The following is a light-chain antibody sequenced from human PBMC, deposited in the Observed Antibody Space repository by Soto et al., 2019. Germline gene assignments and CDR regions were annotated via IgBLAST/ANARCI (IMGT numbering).Light chain of an antibody. CDR1: QSISSW. CDR2: KAS. Sequence: DIQMTQSPSTLSVSVGDRVTITCRASQSISSWLAWYQQKPGKAPKLLIYKASTLKSGAPSRFSGSGSGTEFTLTISSLQPDDFATYYCQHYNSYSEAFGQGTKVDIK. V-gene: IGKV1-5*03. J-gene: IGKJ1*01. CDR3: QHYNSYSEA.